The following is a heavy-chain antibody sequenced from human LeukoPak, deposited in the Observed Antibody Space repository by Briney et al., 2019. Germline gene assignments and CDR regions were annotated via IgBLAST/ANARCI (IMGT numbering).Heavy chain of an antibody. J-gene: IGHJ4*02. CDR2: IQHDGSEK. CDR3: ARDGSGSYLGAFDY. V-gene: IGHV3-7*01. D-gene: IGHD3-10*01. Sequence: GGSLRLSCAASGFTFRDYWMTWVRQAPGKGLEWVANIQHDGSEKYYVDSVKGRFTISRDNAKNSLYLQMNSLRVDDTAVYYCARDGSGSYLGAFDYWGQGTLVTVSS. CDR1: GFTFRDYW.